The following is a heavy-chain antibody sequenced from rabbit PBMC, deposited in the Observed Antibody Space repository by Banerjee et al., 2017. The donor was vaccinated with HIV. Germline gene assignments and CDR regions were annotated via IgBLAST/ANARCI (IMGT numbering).Heavy chain of an antibody. CDR1: GFPFSAGYY. V-gene: IGHV1S40*01. CDR3: ARFYAGYGDFGYAAM. CDR2: IHAGSSNNI. J-gene: IGHJ6*01. D-gene: IGHD7-1*01. Sequence: QSLEESGGDLVKPGASLTLTCTASGFPFSAGYYMCWVRQAPGKGLEWIACIHAGSSNNIYFATWAKGRFTISKTSSTTVTLQMTSLTAADTATYFCARFYAGYGDFGYAAMWGPGTLVTVS.